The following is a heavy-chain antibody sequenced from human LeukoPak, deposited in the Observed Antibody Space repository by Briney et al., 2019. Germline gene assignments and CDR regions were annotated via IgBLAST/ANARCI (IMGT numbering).Heavy chain of an antibody. J-gene: IGHJ6*04. V-gene: IGHV3-23*01. CDR3: AELGITMIGGV. CDR1: GFTFSTYA. D-gene: IGHD3-10*02. Sequence: GGSLRLSCAASGFTFSTYAMSWVRQAPGKGLEWVSTISGGVVSTYYADSVKGRFTISRDNSKNTLYLQMNSLRAEDTAVYYCAELGITMIGGVWGKGTTVTISS. CDR2: ISGGVVST.